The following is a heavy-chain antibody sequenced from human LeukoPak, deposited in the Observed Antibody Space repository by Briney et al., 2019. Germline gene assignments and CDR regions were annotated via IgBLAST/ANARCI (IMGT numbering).Heavy chain of an antibody. V-gene: IGHV4-59*01. CDR2: IYYTGST. CDR3: ARDPYSESLGFKGWFDP. Sequence: KTSETLSLTCTVSGDSMSSYYWSWIRQPPGKGLEWIGYIYYTGSTNYNPSLKSRVTIPLDTSKNQFSLKLSSVTAADTAVYYCARDPYSESLGFKGWFDPWGQGTLVTVSS. CDR1: GDSMSSYY. J-gene: IGHJ5*02. D-gene: IGHD1-26*01.